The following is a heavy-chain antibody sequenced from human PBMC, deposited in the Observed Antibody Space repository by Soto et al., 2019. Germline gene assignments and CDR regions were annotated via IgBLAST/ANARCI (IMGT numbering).Heavy chain of an antibody. CDR1: GGSIISYY. Sequence: SETLSLTCTVSGGSIISYYWSWIRQPPGKGLEWIGYIYYSGSTNYNPSLKSRVTISVDTSKNQFSLKLSSVTAADTAVYYCARLVIVVVPAAPQGYWFDPWGQGTLVTVSS. CDR3: ARLVIVVVPAAPQGYWFDP. V-gene: IGHV4-59*08. J-gene: IGHJ5*02. CDR2: IYYSGST. D-gene: IGHD2-2*01.